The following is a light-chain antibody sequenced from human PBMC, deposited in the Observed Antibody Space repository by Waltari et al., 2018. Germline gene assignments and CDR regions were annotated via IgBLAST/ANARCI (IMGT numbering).Light chain of an antibody. J-gene: IGKJ1*01. V-gene: IGKV3D-15*01. CDR1: QSVRST. CDR3: QQYDYWPWT. CDR2: GKS. Sequence: IVMTQSPATLSLSPGESATLSCRASQSVRSTFAWFQQKPGQPPRLLIYGKSPRATGHPARFSGSGSGTEFSLTISSLQPEDFATYYCQQYDYWPWTFGQGTRVETK.